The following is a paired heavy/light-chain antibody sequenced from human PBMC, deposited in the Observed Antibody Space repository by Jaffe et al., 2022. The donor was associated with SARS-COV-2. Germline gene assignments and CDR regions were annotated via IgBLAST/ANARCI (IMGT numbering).Light chain of an antibody. J-gene: IGLJ1*01. CDR2: EGS. Sequence: QSALTQPASVSGSPGQSITISCTGTSSDVGSYNLVSWYQQHPGKAPKLMIYEGSKRPSGVSNRFSGSKSGNTASLTISGLQAEDEADYYCCSYAGSSTHYVFGTGTKVTVL. CDR3: CSYAGSSTHYV. V-gene: IGLV2-23*01. CDR1: SSDVGSYNL.
Heavy chain of an antibody. V-gene: IGHV4-4*02. Sequence: QVQLQESGPGLVKPSGTLSLTCAVSGGSISSSNWWSWVRQPPGKGLEWIGEIYHSGSTNYNPSLKSRVTISVDKSKNQFSLKLSSVTAADTAVYYCARVPHSTFGGVIVITDAFDIWGQGTMVTVSS. CDR3: ARVPHSTFGGVIVITDAFDI. J-gene: IGHJ3*02. D-gene: IGHD3-16*02. CDR2: IYHSGST. CDR1: GGSISSSNW.